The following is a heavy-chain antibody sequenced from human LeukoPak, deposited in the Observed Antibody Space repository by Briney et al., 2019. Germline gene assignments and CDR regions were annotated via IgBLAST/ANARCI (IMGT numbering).Heavy chain of an antibody. CDR3: ARPLGSWYLNRFDP. CDR1: GYTFTGYY. J-gene: IGHJ5*02. CDR2: INPNSGGT. D-gene: IGHD6-13*01. V-gene: IGHV1-2*02. Sequence: ASVKVSCKASGYTFTGYYMHWVRQAPGQGLEWMGWINPNSGGTNYAQKFQGRVTMTRDTSISTAYMELSRLRSDDTAVYYCARPLGSWYLNRFDPWGQGTLVTVSS.